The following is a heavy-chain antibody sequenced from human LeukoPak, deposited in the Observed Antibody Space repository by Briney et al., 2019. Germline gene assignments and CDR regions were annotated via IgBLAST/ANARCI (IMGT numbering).Heavy chain of an antibody. CDR1: GGTFSSYA. J-gene: IGHJ6*04. Sequence: SVKVSCKASGGTFSSYAISWVRQAPGQGLEWMGGIIPIFGAANYAQKFQGRVTITADESTSTAYMELSSLRSEDTAVYYCARVATKAYYGMDVWGKGTTVTVSS. V-gene: IGHV1-69*13. D-gene: IGHD5-12*01. CDR3: ARVATKAYYGMDV. CDR2: IIPIFGAA.